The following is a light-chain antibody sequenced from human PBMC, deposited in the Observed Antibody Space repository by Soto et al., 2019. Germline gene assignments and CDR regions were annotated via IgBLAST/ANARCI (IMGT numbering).Light chain of an antibody. V-gene: IGKV1-6*01. CDR1: QGIRND. CDR2: AAS. J-gene: IGKJ5*01. CDR3: QQARRFPIT. Sequence: AIQMTQSPSSLSASVGDRVTITCRASQGIRNDLDWFQQKPGKAPKLLIYAASNLQSGVPSKFSVSGSGTDFTLTISSLQPEDFAVYYCQQARRFPITFGQGTRLEIK.